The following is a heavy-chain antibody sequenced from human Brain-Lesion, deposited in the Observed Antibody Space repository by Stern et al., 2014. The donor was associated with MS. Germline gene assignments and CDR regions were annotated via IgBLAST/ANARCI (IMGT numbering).Heavy chain of an antibody. CDR1: GGSISSGSYY. D-gene: IGHD5-18*01. V-gene: IGHV4-61*02. CDR2: IYASGST. CDR3: VRETGGYTYGDTDFFDF. J-gene: IGHJ4*02. Sequence: QVQLVQSGPGLVKPSQTLSLTCSVSGGSISSGSYYWNWIRQPAGKGLEGIGRIYASGSTNYSPSLKRRVFISGDTSKNQFSLKLSSVTAADAAMYYCVRETGGYTYGDTDFFDFWGQGTLVTVSS.